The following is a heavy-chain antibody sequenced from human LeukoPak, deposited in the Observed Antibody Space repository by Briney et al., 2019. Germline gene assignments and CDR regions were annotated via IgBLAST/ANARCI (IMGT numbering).Heavy chain of an antibody. CDR3: ARLGTVTIRFDY. D-gene: IGHD4-17*01. Sequence: SETLSLTCTVSGGSTSSSSYYWGWIRQPPGKGLEWIGSIYYSGSTYYNPSLKSRVTISVDTSKNQSSLKLSSVTAADTAVYYCARLGTVTIRFDYWGQGTLLTVSS. J-gene: IGHJ4*02. V-gene: IGHV4-39*01. CDR1: GGSTSSSSYY. CDR2: IYYSGST.